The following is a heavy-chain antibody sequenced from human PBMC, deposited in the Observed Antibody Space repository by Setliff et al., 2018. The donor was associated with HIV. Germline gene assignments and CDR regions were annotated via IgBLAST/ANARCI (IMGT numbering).Heavy chain of an antibody. CDR1: GFTFSSYW. D-gene: IGHD3-9*01. CDR2: IKQDGSEK. Sequence: PGGSLRLSCAASGFTFSSYWMSWVRQAPGKGLEWVANIKQDGSEKYYVDSVKGRFTISRDNAKNSLYLQMNSLRAEDTAVYYCAREDNYDILTGYLWEYYFDYWGQGTLVTVPQ. V-gene: IGHV3-7*03. CDR3: AREDNYDILTGYLWEYYFDY. J-gene: IGHJ4*02.